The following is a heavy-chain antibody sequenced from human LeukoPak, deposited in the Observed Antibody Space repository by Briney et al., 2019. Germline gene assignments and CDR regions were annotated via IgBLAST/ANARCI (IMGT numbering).Heavy chain of an antibody. CDR3: ARHKDYYGSGSYYNGLGWFDP. D-gene: IGHD3-10*01. Sequence: PSETLSLTCAVYGGSFSGYYWSWIRQPPGKGLEWIGEINHSGSTNYNPSLKSRVTISVDTSKNQFSLKLSSVTAADTAVYYCARHKDYYGSGSYYNGLGWFDPWGQGTLVTVSS. CDR1: GGSFSGYY. CDR2: INHSGST. J-gene: IGHJ5*02. V-gene: IGHV4-34*01.